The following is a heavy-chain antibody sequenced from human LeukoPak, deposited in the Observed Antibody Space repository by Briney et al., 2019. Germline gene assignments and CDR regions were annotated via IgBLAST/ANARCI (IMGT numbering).Heavy chain of an antibody. V-gene: IGHV1-2*02. D-gene: IGHD2-2*01. J-gene: IGHJ5*02. CDR3: ARVGCSSTSCYDNWFDP. Sequence: ASVNVSCKASGYTFTGYYMHWVRQAPGQGLEWMGWINPNSGGTNYAQKFQGRVTMTRDTSISTAYMELSRLRSDDTAVYYCARVGCSSTSCYDNWFDPWGQGTLVTVSS. CDR2: INPNSGGT. CDR1: GYTFTGYY.